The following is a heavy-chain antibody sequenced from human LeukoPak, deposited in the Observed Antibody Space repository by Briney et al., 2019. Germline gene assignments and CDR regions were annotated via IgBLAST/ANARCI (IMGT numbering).Heavy chain of an antibody. CDR1: GYTFTGYY. J-gene: IGHJ5*02. D-gene: IGHD3-10*01. Sequence: GASEQVSCRASGYTFTGYYMHWVRQAPGQGLEWMGWINPNSGGTNYAQKFQGRVTMTRDTSISTAYMELSRLRSDDTAVYYCARVPTHYGSVPWGQGTLVTVSS. V-gene: IGHV1-2*02. CDR2: INPNSGGT. CDR3: ARVPTHYGSVP.